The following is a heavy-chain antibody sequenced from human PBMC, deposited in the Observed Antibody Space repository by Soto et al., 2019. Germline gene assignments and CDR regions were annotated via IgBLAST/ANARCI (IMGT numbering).Heavy chain of an antibody. D-gene: IGHD1-1*01. V-gene: IGHV3-23*01. CDR3: AKDKAGTTSFDY. CDR1: GFTIRSYA. CDR2: ISDRGDTT. J-gene: IGHJ4*02. Sequence: GVLRLSCAVSGFTIRSYAMRWVRQAPGKGLEWVSAISDRGDTTHYAASVKGRFTISRDTAKNTLHLQMNTLRVEDTAVYYRAKDKAGTTSFDYWGRGTLVTVS.